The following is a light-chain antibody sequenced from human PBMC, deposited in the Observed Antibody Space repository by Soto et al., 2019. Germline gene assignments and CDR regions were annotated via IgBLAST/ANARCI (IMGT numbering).Light chain of an antibody. CDR2: EVS. J-gene: IGLJ1*01. V-gene: IGLV2-23*02. Sequence: SALTQPASVSRSPGQSITISCTGTSSVVGSDNLVSWYQQHPGKAPKFIIYEVSQRPAGVSYRFSGSKSGNTAYLTISGLQAEDEADYYCCSYAGSITYVFGTGTKVTVL. CDR1: SSVVGSDNL. CDR3: CSYAGSITYV.